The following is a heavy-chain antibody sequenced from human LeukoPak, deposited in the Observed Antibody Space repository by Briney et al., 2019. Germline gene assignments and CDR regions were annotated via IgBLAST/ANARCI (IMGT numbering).Heavy chain of an antibody. V-gene: IGHV3-30*02. CDR1: GFTFSSFG. D-gene: IGHD3-16*01. CDR2: IRYDGSNQ. CDR3: AKVWEYLRQPSYYIDV. Sequence: PGGSLRLSCAASGFTFSSFGMHWVRQAPGKGLEWVAFIRYDGSNQYYVDSVKGRFTISRDNSKNTLYLQMDSLRAEDTAVYYCAKVWEYLRQPSYYIDVWGKGTTVTVSS. J-gene: IGHJ6*03.